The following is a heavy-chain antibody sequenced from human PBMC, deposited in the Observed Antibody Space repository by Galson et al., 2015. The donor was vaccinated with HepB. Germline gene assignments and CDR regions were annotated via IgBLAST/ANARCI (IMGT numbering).Heavy chain of an antibody. CDR3: ASDSGYSGYDPYYYYYGMDV. CDR1: GDSVSSNSAA. J-gene: IGHJ6*02. D-gene: IGHD5-12*01. CDR2: TYHRSKWYN. V-gene: IGHV6-1*01. Sequence: CAISGDSVSSNSAAWNWIRQTPSRGLEWLGRTYHRSKWYNDYAVSVKSRITINPDTSKNQFSLQLNSVTPEDTAVYYCASDSGYSGYDPYYYYYGMDVWGQGTTVTVSS.